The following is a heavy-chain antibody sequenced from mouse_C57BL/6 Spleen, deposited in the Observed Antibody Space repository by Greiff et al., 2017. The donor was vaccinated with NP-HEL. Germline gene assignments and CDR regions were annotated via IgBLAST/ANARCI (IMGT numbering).Heavy chain of an antibody. Sequence: QVQLKESGAELVRPGASVTLSCKASGYTFTDYEMHWVKQTPVHGLEWIGAIDPETGGTAYNQKFKGKAILTADKSSSTAYMELRSLTSEDSAVYYCTRGTTVWYFDVWGTGTTVTVSS. J-gene: IGHJ1*03. CDR1: GYTFTDYE. V-gene: IGHV1-15*01. CDR2: IDPETGGT. D-gene: IGHD1-1*01. CDR3: TRGTTVWYFDV.